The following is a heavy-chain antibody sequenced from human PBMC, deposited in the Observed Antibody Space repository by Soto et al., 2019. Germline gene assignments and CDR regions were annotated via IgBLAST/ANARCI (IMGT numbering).Heavy chain of an antibody. CDR1: GGTFSSYA. J-gene: IGHJ5*02. V-gene: IGHV1-69*13. Sequence: GASVKVSCKASGGTFSSYAISWVRQAPGQGLEWMGGIIPIFGTANYAQKFQGRVTITADESTSTAYMELSSLRSEDTAVYYCARALVVTAIIVPENWFDPWGQGTLVTVSS. CDR3: ARALVVTAIIVPENWFDP. D-gene: IGHD2-21*02. CDR2: IIPIFGTA.